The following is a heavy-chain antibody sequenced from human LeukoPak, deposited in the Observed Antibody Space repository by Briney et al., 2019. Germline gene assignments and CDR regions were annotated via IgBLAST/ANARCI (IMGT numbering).Heavy chain of an antibody. CDR1: GFTFDDYG. CDR2: INWNGGST. V-gene: IGHV3-20*04. Sequence: GGSLRPSCAASGFTFDDYGMSWVRQAPGKGLEWVSGINWNGGSTGYADSVKGRFTISRDNAKNSLYLQMNSLRAEDTALYYCARVGDTISTGAFDIWGQGTMVTVSS. D-gene: IGHD3-9*01. J-gene: IGHJ3*02. CDR3: ARVGDTISTGAFDI.